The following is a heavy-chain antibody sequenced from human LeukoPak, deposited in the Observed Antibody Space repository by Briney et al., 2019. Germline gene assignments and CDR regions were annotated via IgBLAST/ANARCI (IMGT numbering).Heavy chain of an antibody. D-gene: IGHD6-19*01. V-gene: IGHV4-39*07. CDR3: ARANGPSIAVAGSEYYFDY. Sequence: PSETLSLTCIVSGGSISSSIYYWAWVRQPPGKGLEWIGTVFYNGATQYSPSLRSRVTISIDTSTNQFSLKLTSVTAADTALYYCARANGPSIAVAGSEYYFDYWGQGTLVTVSS. CDR2: VFYNGAT. CDR1: GGSISSSIYY. J-gene: IGHJ4*02.